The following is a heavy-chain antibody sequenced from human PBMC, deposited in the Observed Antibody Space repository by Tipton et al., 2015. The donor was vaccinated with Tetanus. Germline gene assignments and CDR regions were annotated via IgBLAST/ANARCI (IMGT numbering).Heavy chain of an antibody. CDR1: GYSFPNYY. D-gene: IGHD1/OR15-1a*01. Sequence: QLVQSGAEVKKPGESLKISCKASGYSFPNYYIAWVRHMPGKGLEWMGTIHPGDSIAEYSPSFRGQVTISADKSINTAYLQWSSLKASDTAIYYCARRRTNTKLFFWYESWGQGTLVAVSS. CDR2: IHPGDSIA. CDR3: ARRRTNTKLFFWYES. V-gene: IGHV5-51*01. J-gene: IGHJ5*01.